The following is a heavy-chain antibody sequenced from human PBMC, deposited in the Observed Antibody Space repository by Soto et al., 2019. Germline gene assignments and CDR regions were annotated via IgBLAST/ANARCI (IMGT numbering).Heavy chain of an antibody. CDR3: AREASSGWSGGDDAFDI. CDR2: IYSGGST. Sequence: GGSLRLSCAASGFTVSSNYMSWVRQAPGKGLEWVSVIYSGGSTYYADSVKGRFTISRDNSKNTLYLQMNSLRTEDTAVYYCAREASSGWSGGDDAFDIWGQGTMVTVSS. D-gene: IGHD6-19*01. V-gene: IGHV3-53*01. CDR1: GFTVSSNY. J-gene: IGHJ3*02.